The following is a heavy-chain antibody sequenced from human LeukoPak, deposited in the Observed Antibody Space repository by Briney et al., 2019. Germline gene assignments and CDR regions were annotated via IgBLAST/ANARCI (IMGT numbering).Heavy chain of an antibody. J-gene: IGHJ4*02. CDR2: IYYSGST. V-gene: IGHV4-59*01. CDR3: ARELNPLRYSSGWYFDY. D-gene: IGHD6-19*01. Sequence: PSETLSLTCTVSGGSISSYYWSWIRQPPGKGLEWIGYIYYSGSTNYNPSLKSRVTISVDTSKNQFSLKLSSVTAADTAVYYCARELNPLRYSSGWYFDYWGQGTLVTVSS. CDR1: GGSISSYY.